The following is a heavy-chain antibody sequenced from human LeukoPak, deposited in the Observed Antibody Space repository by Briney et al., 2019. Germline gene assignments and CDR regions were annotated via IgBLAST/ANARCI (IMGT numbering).Heavy chain of an antibody. Sequence: GGSLRLSCAASGFTFDDYAMHWVRQAPGKGLEWVSGISWNSGSIGYADSVKGRFTISRDNAKNSLYRQMNSLRAEDTALYYCAKGIAAAGTLSYYFDYWGQGTLVTVSS. CDR2: ISWNSGSI. D-gene: IGHD6-13*01. J-gene: IGHJ4*02. V-gene: IGHV3-9*01. CDR3: AKGIAAAGTLSYYFDY. CDR1: GFTFDDYA.